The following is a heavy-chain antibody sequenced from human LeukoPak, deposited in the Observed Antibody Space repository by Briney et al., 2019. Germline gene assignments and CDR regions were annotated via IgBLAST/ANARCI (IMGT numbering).Heavy chain of an antibody. J-gene: IGHJ4*02. Sequence: PSETLSLTCTVSGVSISSYYWSWIRLPPGKGLGCIGYIHYSGSTNYNPAFKGRVTISVDTSKNQFYLKLSCVTAADTAVYFCAREPRVSNTGYYCDYWGLGTLVTVSS. CDR3: AREPRVSNTGYYCDY. V-gene: IGHV4-59*01. D-gene: IGHD3-9*01. CDR2: IHYSGST. CDR1: GVSISSYY.